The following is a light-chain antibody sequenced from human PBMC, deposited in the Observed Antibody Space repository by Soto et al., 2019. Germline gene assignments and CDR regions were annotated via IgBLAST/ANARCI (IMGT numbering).Light chain of an antibody. CDR1: QSVSSNY. Sequence: EIVLTQSPGTLSLSPGERAILSCRASQSVSSNYLAWYRQRPGQAPSLLIYGASSRATGIPDRFSGSGSGTDFTLTISRLEPEDVAVYYCQQYGSSPRTFGQGTKVEMK. CDR3: QQYGSSPRT. V-gene: IGKV3-20*01. CDR2: GAS. J-gene: IGKJ1*01.